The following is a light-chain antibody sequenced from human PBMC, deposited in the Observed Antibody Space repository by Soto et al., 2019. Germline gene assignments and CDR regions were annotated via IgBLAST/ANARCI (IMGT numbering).Light chain of an antibody. CDR2: EVN. J-gene: IGLJ1*01. CDR3: SSYAGSSNV. Sequence: QSVLTQPPSASGTPGQRVTMSCSGSSSNIGSNTVNWYQQHPGKAPKLMIYEVNKRPSGVPDRFSGSKSGNTASLTVSGLQAEDEADYYCSSYAGSSNVFGTGTKVTVL. CDR1: SSNIGSNT. V-gene: IGLV2-8*01.